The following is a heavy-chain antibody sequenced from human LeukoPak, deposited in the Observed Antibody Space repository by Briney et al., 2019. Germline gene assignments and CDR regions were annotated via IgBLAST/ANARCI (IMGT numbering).Heavy chain of an antibody. CDR1: GGSISSTSYY. CDR3: ATRTMVRGVRY. D-gene: IGHD3-10*01. V-gene: IGHV4-39*01. CDR2: IYYSGST. J-gene: IGHJ4*02. Sequence: PSETLSLTCTVSGGSISSTSYYWGWIRQPPGKGLEWIGSIYYSGSTYYNPSLKSRVTISVDTSKNQFSLKLSSVTAADTAVYYCATRTMVRGVRYWGQGPLVTVSS.